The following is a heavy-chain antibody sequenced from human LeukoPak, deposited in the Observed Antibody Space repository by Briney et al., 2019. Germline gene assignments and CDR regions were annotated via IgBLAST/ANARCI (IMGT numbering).Heavy chain of an antibody. D-gene: IGHD1-7*01. CDR3: ARHGTTGTTGQMFDY. J-gene: IGHJ4*02. V-gene: IGHV5-51*01. CDR1: GYSFTSYW. Sequence: GESLKISCKGSGYSFTSYWLGWVRQMPGKGLGWVGIIYPGDSDTRYSPSFQGQVTISADKSISTAYLQWSSLKASDTAMYYCARHGTTGTTGQMFDYWGQGTLVTVSS. CDR2: IYPGDSDT.